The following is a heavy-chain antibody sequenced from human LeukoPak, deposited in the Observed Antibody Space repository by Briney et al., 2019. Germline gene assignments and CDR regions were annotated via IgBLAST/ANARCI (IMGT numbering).Heavy chain of an antibody. J-gene: IGHJ4*02. D-gene: IGHD6-13*01. V-gene: IGHV3-33*06. CDR2: IWKDGNNK. CDR1: GFTLSSTG. CDR3: AKVRMAAAGTAGPGDY. Sequence: GTSLRLSCAASGFTLSSTGMHWVRQAPGKGLEWVAVIWKDGNNKYYADSVKGRFTISRDNSKNTLYLQMNSLRAEDTAVYYCAKVRMAAAGTAGPGDYWGQGTLVTVSS.